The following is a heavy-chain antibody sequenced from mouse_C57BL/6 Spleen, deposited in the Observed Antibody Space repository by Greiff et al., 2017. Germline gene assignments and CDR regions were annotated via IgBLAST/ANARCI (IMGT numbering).Heavy chain of an antibody. V-gene: IGHV1-82*01. CDR3: ARSPFDY. CDR2: IYPGDGDT. CDR1: GYAFSRSW. J-gene: IGHJ2*01. Sequence: QVQLQQSGPELVKPGASVKISCKASGYAFSRSWMNWVKQRPGKGLEWIGRIYPGDGDTNYNGKFKGKATLTADQSSSTAYMQLSSLTSEDAAVYFCARSPFDYWGQGTTRTGSS.